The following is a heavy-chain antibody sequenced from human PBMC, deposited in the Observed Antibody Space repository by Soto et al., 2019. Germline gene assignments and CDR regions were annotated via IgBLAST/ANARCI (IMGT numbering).Heavy chain of an antibody. CDR1: GFTFSSYW. V-gene: IGHV3-7*01. CDR2: IKQDGSEE. J-gene: IGHJ6*04. CDR3: AREIAARL. Sequence: EVQLVESGGGLVQPGGSLRLSCAASGFTFSSYWMSWFRQAPGKGLEWVANIKQDGSEENYVDSVKGRFTISRDNAKNALYLQMNRLRVEDTAVYYCAREIAARLWGKGTTVTVSS. D-gene: IGHD6-6*01.